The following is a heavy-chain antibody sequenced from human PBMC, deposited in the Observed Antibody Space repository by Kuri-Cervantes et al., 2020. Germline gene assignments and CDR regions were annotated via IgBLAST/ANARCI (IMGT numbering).Heavy chain of an antibody. CDR1: DYTFTSYG. J-gene: IGHJ4*02. Sequence: ASVKVSCKASDYTFTSYGISWVRQAPGQGLEWMGWISAYNGNTNYAQKLQGRVTMTTDTSTSTAYMKLRSLRSDDTAVYYCARVGYYDSSGYYDYWGQGTLVTVSS. D-gene: IGHD3-22*01. CDR2: ISAYNGNT. V-gene: IGHV1-18*01. CDR3: ARVGYYDSSGYYDY.